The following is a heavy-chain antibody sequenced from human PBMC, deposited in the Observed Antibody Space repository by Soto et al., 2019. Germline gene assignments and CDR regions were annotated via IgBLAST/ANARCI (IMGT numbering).Heavy chain of an antibody. Sequence: QVQLQESGPGLVKPSQTLSLTCTVSGGSISTGGYYWSWIRQHPGRGLEWIGYIYHSGMTFSNPSLTSQVAISIDTSKNKFSLKLSSVTAADTAVYYCATVRWELHDAFDIWGQGTMVSVSS. CDR1: GGSISTGGYY. CDR2: IYHSGMT. V-gene: IGHV4-31*01. D-gene: IGHD1-26*01. CDR3: ATVRWELHDAFDI. J-gene: IGHJ3*02.